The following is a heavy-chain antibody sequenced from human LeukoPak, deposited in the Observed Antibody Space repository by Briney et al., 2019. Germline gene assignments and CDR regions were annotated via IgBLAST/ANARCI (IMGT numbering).Heavy chain of an antibody. D-gene: IGHD3-10*01. CDR1: GFTSSDYY. J-gene: IGHJ4*02. CDR3: ARVSYYGSGSAYYFDY. CDR2: ITSSSSYT. V-gene: IGHV3-11*03. Sequence: PGGSLRLSCAASGFTSSDYYMSWIRQAPGKGLEWVSYITSSSSYTNYADSVKGRFTISRDNAKNSLYLQMYSLRAEDTAVYSCARVSYYGSGSAYYFDYWGQGTLVTVSS.